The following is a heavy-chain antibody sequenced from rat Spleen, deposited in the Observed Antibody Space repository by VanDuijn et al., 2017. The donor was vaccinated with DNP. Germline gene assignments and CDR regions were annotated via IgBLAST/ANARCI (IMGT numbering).Heavy chain of an antibody. CDR1: GFTFSYYW. CDR2: ISYDGSST. J-gene: IGHJ2*01. V-gene: IGHV5-7*01. Sequence: EVQLVESGGDLVQPGRSLKVSCVASGFTFSYYWMTWVRQAPKKGLEWVATISYDGSSTYYRDSVRGRFTVSRDNAKNTQYLQMDSLRSEDTATYYCARHSSPDYWGQGVMVTVSS. D-gene: IGHD1-2*01. CDR3: ARHSSPDY.